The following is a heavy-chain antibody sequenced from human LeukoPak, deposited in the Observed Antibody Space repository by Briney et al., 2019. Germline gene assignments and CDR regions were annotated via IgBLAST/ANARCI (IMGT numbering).Heavy chain of an antibody. D-gene: IGHD4-11*01. CDR3: ARDASNYYYYYMDV. CDR1: GFTFSSYG. CDR2: IWYDGSNK. J-gene: IGHJ6*03. Sequence: GRSLRLSCAASGFTFSSYGMHWVREAPGKGLEWGAVIWYDGSNKYYADSVKGRFTISRDNSKNTLYLQMNSLRAEDTAVYYCARDASNYYYYYMDVWGKGTTVTVSS. V-gene: IGHV3-33*01.